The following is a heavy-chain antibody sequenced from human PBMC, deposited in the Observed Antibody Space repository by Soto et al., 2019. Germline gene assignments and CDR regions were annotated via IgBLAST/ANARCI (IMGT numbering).Heavy chain of an antibody. V-gene: IGHV4-59*01. CDR3: ARGYTVTDLIY. D-gene: IGHD4-17*01. Sequence: SETLSLTCTVSGGSISSYYWSWIRQPPGKGLEWIGYIYYSGSTNYNPSLKSRVTISMDTSKNQFSLKLRSVTAADTAVYYCARGYTVTDLIYWGQGTLVTVS. CDR2: IYYSGST. CDR1: GGSISSYY. J-gene: IGHJ4*02.